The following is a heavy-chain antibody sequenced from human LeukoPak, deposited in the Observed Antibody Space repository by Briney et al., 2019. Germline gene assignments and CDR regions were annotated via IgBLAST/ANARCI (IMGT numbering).Heavy chain of an antibody. CDR2: LYIGGNT. Sequence: GGSLRLSCAASGLTVNNNYMNWVRQAPGKGLEWVSALYIGGNTYYADSVRGRFTISRDNSKNTLYLQMNSLRAEDTAVYYCASADYGDYPYSYWGQGTLVTVSS. D-gene: IGHD4-17*01. CDR1: GLTVNNNY. CDR3: ASADYGDYPYSY. V-gene: IGHV3-53*01. J-gene: IGHJ4*02.